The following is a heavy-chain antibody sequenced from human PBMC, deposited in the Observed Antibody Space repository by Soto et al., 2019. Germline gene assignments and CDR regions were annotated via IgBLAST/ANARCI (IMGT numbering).Heavy chain of an antibody. CDR1: GFTFSSYG. Sequence: QVQLVESGGGVVQPGRSLRLSCAASGFTFSSYGMHWVRQAPGKGLEWVAVISYDGSNKYYADSVKGRFTISRDNSNHTLYLQMNRLRAEDTAGYYCARDRYYDSSGLDSWGQGTLVTVSS. CDR2: ISYDGSNK. D-gene: IGHD3-22*01. J-gene: IGHJ4*02. CDR3: ARDRYYDSSGLDS. V-gene: IGHV3-30*03.